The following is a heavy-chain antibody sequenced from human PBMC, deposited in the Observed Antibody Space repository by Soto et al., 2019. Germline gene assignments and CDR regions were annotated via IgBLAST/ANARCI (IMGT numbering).Heavy chain of an antibody. V-gene: IGHV3-66*01. CDR2: IYSGGST. Sequence: GGSLRLCCAASGFTVSSNYMSWVRQAPGKGLEWVSVIYSGGSTYYADSVKGRFTISRDNSKNTLYLQMDSLRAEDTAVYYCAREAPPAYWGQGTLVTVSS. CDR3: AREAPPAY. CDR1: GFTVSSNY. J-gene: IGHJ4*02.